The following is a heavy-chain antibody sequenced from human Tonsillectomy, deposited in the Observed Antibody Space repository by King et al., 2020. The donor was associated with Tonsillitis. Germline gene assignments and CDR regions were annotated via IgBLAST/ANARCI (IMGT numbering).Heavy chain of an antibody. V-gene: IGHV4-59*01. CDR3: AYSSSWYEGYFDY. D-gene: IGHD6-13*01. J-gene: IGHJ4*02. Sequence: VQLQESGPGLVKPSETLSLTCTVSSGSISSYYWSWLRQPPGKGLEWIGYIYYSGSTNYNPSLKSRVTMSVDTSKNQFSLKLSSVTAADTAIYYCAYSSSWYEGYFDYWGQGTLVTVSS. CDR1: SGSISSYY. CDR2: IYYSGST.